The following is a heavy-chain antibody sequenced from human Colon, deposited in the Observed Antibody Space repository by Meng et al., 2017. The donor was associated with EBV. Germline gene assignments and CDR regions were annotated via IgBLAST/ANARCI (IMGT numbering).Heavy chain of an antibody. CDR2: IIHGGSP. CDR3: ARRPTGIDY. J-gene: IGHJ4*02. D-gene: IGHD2-8*02. V-gene: IGHV4-4*02. Sequence: VQWQASGPELVKPSGTLAPTCAVSGGSLSSRNWWSWVRQPPGKGLEWIGEIIHGGSPSYNPSLKSRVTISIDTSKNQLSLMLSSVTAADTAVYYCARRPTGIDYWGQGTLVTVSS. CDR1: GGSLSSRNW.